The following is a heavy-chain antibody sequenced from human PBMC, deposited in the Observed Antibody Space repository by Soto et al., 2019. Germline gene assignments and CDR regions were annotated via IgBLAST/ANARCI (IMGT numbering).Heavy chain of an antibody. Sequence: SQTLSLTCAISGDSISSNTASWNWVRQSPSRGLEWLGSTYSRSTWYNDYAVSVKIRIIINPDTSKNHFSLQLNSVTPEDTEVYYCAKGDNLGPKTGYAFDPWGQGILVTVSS. CDR3: AKGDNLGPKTGYAFDP. D-gene: IGHD5-12*01. J-gene: IGHJ5*02. V-gene: IGHV6-1*01. CDR2: TYSRSTWYN. CDR1: GDSISSNTAS.